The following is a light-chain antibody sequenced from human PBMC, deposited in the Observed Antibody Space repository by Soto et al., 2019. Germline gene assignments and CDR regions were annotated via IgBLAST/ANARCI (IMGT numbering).Light chain of an antibody. CDR3: SSYAGSNNLV. CDR2: EVS. V-gene: IGLV2-8*01. CDR1: SSDVGAYNY. J-gene: IGLJ2*01. Sequence: QSALTQPPSASGSPGQSVTISCTGTSSDVGAYNYVSWYQQHPGKAPKLMIYEVSKRHSRVPDRFSGSKSGNTASLPVSGLQAEDEADYYCSSYAGSNNLVFGGGTKLTVL.